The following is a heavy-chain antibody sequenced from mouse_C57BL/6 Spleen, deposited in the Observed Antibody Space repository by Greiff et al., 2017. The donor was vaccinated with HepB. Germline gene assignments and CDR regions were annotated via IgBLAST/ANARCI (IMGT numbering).Heavy chain of an antibody. CDR3: ARDRYYGSSSSWYFDV. J-gene: IGHJ1*03. V-gene: IGHV5-4*01. CDR2: ISDGGSYT. CDR1: GFTFSSYA. D-gene: IGHD1-1*01. Sequence: EVKLMESGGGLVKPGGSLKLSCAASGFTFSSYAMSWVRQTPEKRLEWVATISDGGSYTYYPDNVKGRFTISRDNAKNNLYLQMSHLKSEDTAMYYCARDRYYGSSSSWYFDVWGTGTTVTVSS.